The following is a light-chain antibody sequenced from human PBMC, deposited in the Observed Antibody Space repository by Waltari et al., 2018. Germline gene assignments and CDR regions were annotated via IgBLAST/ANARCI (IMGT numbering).Light chain of an antibody. CDR1: SSDFGGYNL. Sequence: QSALTQPASVSGSPGQSITISCTGTSSDFGGYNLVPWYQHHPGKAPKLMIYEGSRRPSGLSNRFSGSQSGNTASLTISGLRAEDEADYHCCSYAGNNTFVFGTGTKVTVL. J-gene: IGLJ1*01. CDR3: CSYAGNNTFV. V-gene: IGLV2-23*01. CDR2: EGS.